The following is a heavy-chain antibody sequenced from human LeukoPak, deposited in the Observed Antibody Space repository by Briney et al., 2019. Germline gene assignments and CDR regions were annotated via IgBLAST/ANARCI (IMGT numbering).Heavy chain of an antibody. CDR1: GFTFSSYA. Sequence: GGSLRLSCAASGFTFSSYAMSWVRQAPGKGLEWVSAISGSGGSTYYADSVKGRFTISRDNSKNTLYLQMNSLRVDDTATYYCVKDAPLSFDSLTGYGPPHPDSWGQGTLVTVSS. J-gene: IGHJ4*02. V-gene: IGHV3-23*01. CDR2: ISGSGGST. D-gene: IGHD3-9*01. CDR3: VKDAPLSFDSLTGYGPPHPDS.